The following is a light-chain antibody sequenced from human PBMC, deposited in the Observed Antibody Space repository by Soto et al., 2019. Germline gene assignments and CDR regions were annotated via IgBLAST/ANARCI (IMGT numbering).Light chain of an antibody. V-gene: IGKV3-11*01. CDR2: DAS. CDR1: QSVSSY. Sequence: EIVLTQSPATLSLSPGERATLSCRASQSVSSYLAWYQQKPGQAPRLLSYDASNSATGIPARFSGSGSGTDFPLTISSLEPEDFAVYYCQQRSNWPPSITFGQGTRLEIK. J-gene: IGKJ5*01. CDR3: QQRSNWPPSIT.